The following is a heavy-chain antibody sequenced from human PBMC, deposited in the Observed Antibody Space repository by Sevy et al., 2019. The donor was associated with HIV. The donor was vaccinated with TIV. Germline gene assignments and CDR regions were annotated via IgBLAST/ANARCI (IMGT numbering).Heavy chain of an antibody. V-gene: IGHV4-59*01. J-gene: IGHJ4*02. D-gene: IGHD1-1*01. CDR1: GGSISSYF. Sequence: SETLCLTCSVSGGSISSYFWTWVRHSPGKGLEWIGNIYFTGNTDYSPSLKSRVTLSLDTSKSHFSLILNSVTAADTAVYYCARDSTTRPRVLDYWGQGTLVTVSS. CDR3: ARDSTTRPRVLDY. CDR2: IYFTGNT.